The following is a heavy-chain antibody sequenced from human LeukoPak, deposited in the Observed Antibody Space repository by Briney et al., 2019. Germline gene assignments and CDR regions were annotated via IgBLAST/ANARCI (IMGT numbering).Heavy chain of an antibody. CDR1: GITLSNYG. D-gene: IGHD3-10*01. Sequence: GGSLRLSCAVSGITLSNYGMSWVRQAPGKGLEWVAGISDSGGSTKYADSVKGRFTISRDNPKNTLFLQMNSLRAEDTAVYFCAKRGVVVRVILVGFHKEAYYFESWGQGALVTVSS. J-gene: IGHJ4*02. CDR3: AKRGVVVRVILVGFHKEAYYFES. CDR2: ISDSGGST. V-gene: IGHV3-23*01.